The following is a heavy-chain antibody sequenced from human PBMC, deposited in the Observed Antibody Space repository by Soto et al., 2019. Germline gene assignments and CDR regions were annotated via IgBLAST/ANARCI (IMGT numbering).Heavy chain of an antibody. V-gene: IGHV2-26*01. CDR2: IFSNDEK. CDR3: ARIGVFYYDMDV. D-gene: IGHD3-3*01. J-gene: IGHJ6*03. CDR1: GFSLSNARMG. Sequence: GSGPTLVNPTETLKLTCTVSGFSLSNARMGVSWIRQPPGKALEWLAHIFSNDEKSYSTSLKSRLSISKDTSKSQVVLTMTNMDPVDTATYYCARIGVFYYDMDVWGRGSTVTISS.